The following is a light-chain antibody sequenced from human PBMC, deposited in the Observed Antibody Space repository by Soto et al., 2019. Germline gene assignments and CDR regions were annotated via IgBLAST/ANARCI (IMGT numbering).Light chain of an antibody. CDR1: QSVINY. Sequence: EIVLTQSPATLSLSPGERATLSCRASQSVINYLAWYQQKPGQAPRLLIYDTSNRATGTPPRFSGSGSGTDSTLIISSLEPEDFAVYYCQQRANWPLTFGGGTK. CDR3: QQRANWPLT. J-gene: IGKJ4*01. V-gene: IGKV3-11*01. CDR2: DTS.